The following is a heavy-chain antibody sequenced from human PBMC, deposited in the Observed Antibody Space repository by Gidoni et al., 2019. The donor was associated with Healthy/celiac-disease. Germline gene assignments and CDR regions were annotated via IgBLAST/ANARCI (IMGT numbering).Heavy chain of an antibody. J-gene: IGHJ4*02. V-gene: IGHV3-23*01. CDR3: AKGVVPRRYYFDY. Sequence: EVQLLESGGGLVQHGGSLRLSCAASGFTFISYAMSWFRHDPGKGLEWVSVISGIVGITYYADSVKVRFTISRDNSKNTLYLQMNSLRAEDTAVYYCAKGVVPRRYYFDYWGQGTLVTVSS. D-gene: IGHD3-10*02. CDR1: GFTFISYA. CDR2: ISGIVGIT.